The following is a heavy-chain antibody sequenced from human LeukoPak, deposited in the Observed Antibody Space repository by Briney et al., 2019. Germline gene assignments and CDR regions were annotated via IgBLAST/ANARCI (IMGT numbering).Heavy chain of an antibody. D-gene: IGHD6-13*01. CDR2: INEDGSIK. J-gene: IGHJ4*02. V-gene: IGHV3-7*03. CDR1: GFTFSWYW. CDR3: ARIGYSSSSIDY. Sequence: PGGSLRLSCAASGFTFSWYWMSWVRQAPGKALEWVAYINEDGSIKYYVDSVKGRLTISRDNAKSSLYLQVNSLRAEDTALYYCARIGYSSSSIDYWGQGPLVTVSS.